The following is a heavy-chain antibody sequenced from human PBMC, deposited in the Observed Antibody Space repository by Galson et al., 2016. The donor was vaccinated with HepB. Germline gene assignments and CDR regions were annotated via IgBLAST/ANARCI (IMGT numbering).Heavy chain of an antibody. J-gene: IGHJ6*02. Sequence: SVKVSCKASGYTFTDCAMHWVRQAPGQRLEYMGWIHAENGRTKYSQTFQGRVTITRDTSASTVYMELSSLRSEDTAVYYCARQSTASRLDAWGQGTTVSVSS. CDR2: IHAENGRT. CDR3: ARQSTASRLDA. V-gene: IGHV1-3*01. CDR1: GYTFTDCA. D-gene: IGHD2-21*02.